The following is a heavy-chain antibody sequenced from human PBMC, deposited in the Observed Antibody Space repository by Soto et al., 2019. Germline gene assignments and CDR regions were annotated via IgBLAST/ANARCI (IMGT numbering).Heavy chain of an antibody. CDR1: GGSISSYY. D-gene: IGHD3-3*01. Sequence: PSETLSLTCTVSGGSISSYYWSWIRQPPGKGLEWIGYIYYSGSTNYTPSLKSRVTISVDTSKNQFSLKLSSVTAADTAVYYCATLPLNDFWSGYTPFDPWGQGTLVTVSS. J-gene: IGHJ5*02. CDR3: ATLPLNDFWSGYTPFDP. V-gene: IGHV4-59*08. CDR2: IYYSGST.